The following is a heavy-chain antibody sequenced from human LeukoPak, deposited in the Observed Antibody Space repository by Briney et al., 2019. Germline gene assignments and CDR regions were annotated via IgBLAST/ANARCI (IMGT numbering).Heavy chain of an antibody. CDR3: AKGSAAIRYFDWLLDY. CDR1: GFTFSSYA. J-gene: IGHJ4*02. D-gene: IGHD3-9*01. Sequence: GGSLRLSCAASGFTFSSYAMTWVRQTPGKGLEWVSAISGSGGSTYYADSVKGRFTISRDNSKNTLYLQMNSLRAEDTAVYYCAKGSAAIRYFDWLLDYWGQGTLVTVSS. V-gene: IGHV3-23*01. CDR2: ISGSGGST.